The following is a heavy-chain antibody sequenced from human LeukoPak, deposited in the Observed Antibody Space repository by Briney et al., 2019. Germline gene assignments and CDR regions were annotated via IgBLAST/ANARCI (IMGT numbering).Heavy chain of an antibody. D-gene: IGHD1-26*01. CDR2: IKSKTDGGTT. V-gene: IGHV3-15*01. J-gene: IGHJ4*02. CDR3: TTERYSGSSVDC. CDR1: RFTFSDAW. Sequence: GGSLRLSCAASRFTFSDAWMSWVRQAPGKGLEWVGRIKSKTDGGTTDYAAPVKGRFTISRDDSKNMLYLQMNSLKTEDTAVCYCTTERYSGSSVDCWGQGTLVTVSS.